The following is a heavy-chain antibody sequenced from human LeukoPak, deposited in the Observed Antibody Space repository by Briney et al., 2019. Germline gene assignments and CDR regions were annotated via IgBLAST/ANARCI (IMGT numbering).Heavy chain of an antibody. J-gene: IGHJ4*02. CDR1: GGSISSSSYY. D-gene: IGHD3-22*01. Sequence: SETLSLTCTVSGGSISSSSYYWGWIRQPPGKGLEWIGSIYYSGSTYYNPSLKSRVTISVDTSKNQFSLKLSSVTAADTAVYYCARPFAYDSSGYYPDFDYWGQGTLVTVSS. CDR3: ARPFAYDSSGYYPDFDY. CDR2: IYYSGST. V-gene: IGHV4-39*01.